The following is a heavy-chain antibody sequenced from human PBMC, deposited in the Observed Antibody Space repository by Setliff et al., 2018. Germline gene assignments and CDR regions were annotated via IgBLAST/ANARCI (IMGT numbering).Heavy chain of an antibody. CDR1: GYIFTNYW. V-gene: IGHV5-51*01. Sequence: PGESLTISCKASGYIFTNYWIGWVRQMPGKGLEWMGIIYPGDSDTRYSPSFQGQVTISADKSISTAYLQWSSLKASDTAMYYCARHYSNYVAQDDAFDIWGQGTMVTVS. J-gene: IGHJ3*02. CDR3: ARHYSNYVAQDDAFDI. D-gene: IGHD4-4*01. CDR2: IYPGDSDT.